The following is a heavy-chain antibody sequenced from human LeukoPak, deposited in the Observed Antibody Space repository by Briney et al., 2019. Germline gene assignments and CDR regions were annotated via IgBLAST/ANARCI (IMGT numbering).Heavy chain of an antibody. Sequence: SVKFSFKASGYTFTGYYMHWVRQAPGQGVEWMGWINPNSGGTNYARKFQGRVTMTRDTSISTAYMELSRLRSDATAVYYCALISPPFSRSRDYDYVWGSYPLVDYWGQGTLVTVSS. J-gene: IGHJ4*02. D-gene: IGHD3-16*02. CDR1: GYTFTGYY. CDR2: INPNSGGT. V-gene: IGHV1-2*02. CDR3: ALISPPFSRSRDYDYVWGSYPLVDY.